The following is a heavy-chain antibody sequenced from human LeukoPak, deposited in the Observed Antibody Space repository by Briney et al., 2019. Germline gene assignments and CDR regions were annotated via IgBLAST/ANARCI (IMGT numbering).Heavy chain of an antibody. CDR3: ARDLAIAAAGTSAGGYYYYYYYMDV. CDR1: GFTFSSYW. J-gene: IGHJ6*03. Sequence: GGSLRLSCAASGFTFSSYWMSWVRQAPGKGLEWVANIKQDGSEKYYVDSVKGRFTISRDNAKNSLYLQMNSLRAEGTAVYYCARDLAIAAAGTSAGGYYYYYYYMDVWGKGTTVTVSS. D-gene: IGHD6-13*01. V-gene: IGHV3-7*01. CDR2: IKQDGSEK.